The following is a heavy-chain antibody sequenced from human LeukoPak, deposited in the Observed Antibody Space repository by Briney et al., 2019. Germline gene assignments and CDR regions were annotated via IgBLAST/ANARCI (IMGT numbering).Heavy chain of an antibody. V-gene: IGHV3-30*04. D-gene: IGHD1-1*01. Sequence: GGSLRLSCAASGFIFSNYAMHWVRQAPGKGLEWVALISSDGSKIYYADSVKGRFTISRDNSRNTLYLQMNSLRVEDTAVYYCARARAGIQAGFDYWGQGTLVTVSS. CDR1: GFIFSNYA. CDR2: ISSDGSKI. J-gene: IGHJ4*02. CDR3: ARARAGIQAGFDY.